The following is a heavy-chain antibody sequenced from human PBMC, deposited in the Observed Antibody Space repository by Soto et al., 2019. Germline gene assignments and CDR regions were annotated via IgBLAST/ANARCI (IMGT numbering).Heavy chain of an antibody. V-gene: IGHV4-34*01. CDR3: VRGRTPRKYSLGY. Sequence: SETLSLTCAVYGGSFSGYYWSWIRQPPGKGLEWIGEINHSGSTNYNPSLKSRVTISVDTSKNQFSLKLSSVTAADTAVYYCVRGRTPRKYSLGYWGQGTLVTVSS. CDR2: INHSGST. D-gene: IGHD5-18*01. CDR1: GGSFSGYY. J-gene: IGHJ4*02.